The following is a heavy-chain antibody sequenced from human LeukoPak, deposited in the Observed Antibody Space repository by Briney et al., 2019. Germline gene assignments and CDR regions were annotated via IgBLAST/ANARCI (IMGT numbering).Heavy chain of an antibody. D-gene: IGHD3-22*01. Sequence: ASVKVSCKASGYTFTDYYLHWVRQAPGQGLEWMGWINPNSGGTNYAQKFQGRVTMTRDTSTSTAYMELSRLRSDDTAVYYCARSSYYYDRSGYYYLDYWGQGTLVAVSS. CDR2: INPNSGGT. V-gene: IGHV1-2*02. CDR1: GYTFTDYY. J-gene: IGHJ4*02. CDR3: ARSSYYYDRSGYYYLDY.